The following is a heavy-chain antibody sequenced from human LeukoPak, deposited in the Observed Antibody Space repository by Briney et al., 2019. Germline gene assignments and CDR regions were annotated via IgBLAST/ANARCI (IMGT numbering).Heavy chain of an antibody. V-gene: IGHV4-39*01. D-gene: IGHD1-1*01. Sequence: KPSETLSLTCTVSGGSISSSSYYWGWIRQPPGKGLEWIGSIYYSGSTYYNPSLKSRVTITVDTSKNQFSLKLSSVTAPDTAVYYCARPNDRADAFDIWGQGTMVTVSS. CDR2: IYYSGST. CDR3: ARPNDRADAFDI. J-gene: IGHJ3*02. CDR1: GGSISSSSYY.